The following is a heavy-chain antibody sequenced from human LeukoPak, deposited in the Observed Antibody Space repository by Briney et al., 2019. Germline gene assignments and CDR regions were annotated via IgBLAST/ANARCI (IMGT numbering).Heavy chain of an antibody. D-gene: IGHD6-13*01. V-gene: IGHV5-51*01. Sequence: GESLKISCKGSGYTFSNYWIGGVRQTPGKGLEWMGIISPGDSDTRYSPSFQGQVTFSADKSISTAYLQWSSLKASDTAIYYCARRDSSSLGYWGQGTLVTVSS. CDR3: ARRDSSSLGY. J-gene: IGHJ4*02. CDR1: GYTFSNYW. CDR2: ISPGDSDT.